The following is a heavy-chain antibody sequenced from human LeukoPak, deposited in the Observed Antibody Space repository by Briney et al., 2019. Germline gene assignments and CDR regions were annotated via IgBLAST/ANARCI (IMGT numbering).Heavy chain of an antibody. CDR1: GYTFTSYY. Sequence: ASVKVSCKASGYTFTSYYMHWVRQAPGQGLEWMGRINPNSGGTNYAQSFHGRVTMTRDTSISTAYLDLSRLSSDDTAVYYCARDLNWGNIYWGQGTLVTVSS. D-gene: IGHD7-27*01. V-gene: IGHV1-2*06. J-gene: IGHJ4*02. CDR3: ARDLNWGNIY. CDR2: INPNSGGT.